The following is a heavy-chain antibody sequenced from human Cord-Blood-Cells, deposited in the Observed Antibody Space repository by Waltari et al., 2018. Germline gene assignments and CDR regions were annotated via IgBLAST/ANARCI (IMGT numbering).Heavy chain of an antibody. Sequence: EVQLVESGGGLVQPGGSLRLSCAASGLTFSMCWMRWVDQAPGKGLEWVANIKQDGSEKYYVDSVKGRFTISRDNAKNSLYLQMNSLRAEDTAVYYCARVSYYYDSSGYLGAFDIWGQGTMVTVSS. D-gene: IGHD3-22*01. V-gene: IGHV3-7*01. CDR2: IKQDGSEK. CDR3: ARVSYYYDSSGYLGAFDI. J-gene: IGHJ3*02. CDR1: GLTFSMCW.